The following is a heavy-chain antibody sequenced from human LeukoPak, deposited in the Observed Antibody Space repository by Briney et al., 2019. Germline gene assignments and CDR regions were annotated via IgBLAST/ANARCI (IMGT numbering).Heavy chain of an antibody. CDR2: IIPIFGTA. CDR3: ARARATVVPPTLDY. D-gene: IGHD4-23*01. J-gene: IGHJ4*02. V-gene: IGHV1-69*06. CDR1: GGTFTSYD. Sequence: ASVKVSCKASGGTFTSYDINWVRQAPGQGLEWMGGIIPIFGTANYAQKFQGRVTITADKSTSTAYMELSSLRSEDTAVYYCARARATVVPPTLDYWGQGTLVTVSS.